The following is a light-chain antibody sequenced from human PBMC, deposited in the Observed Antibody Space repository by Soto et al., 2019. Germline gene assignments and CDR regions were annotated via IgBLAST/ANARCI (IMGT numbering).Light chain of an antibody. J-gene: IGKJ4*01. Sequence: IVMTQSPYTVSVSPGERAPLSCWASQSVLNNLAWYQQKPGQAPRLLIYDASARATGIPARLSGSGSGTEFTLTISSLESQDFAVYYCQQYYKWPLTFGGGTKVDI. V-gene: IGKV3-15*01. CDR3: QQYYKWPLT. CDR1: QSVLNN. CDR2: DAS.